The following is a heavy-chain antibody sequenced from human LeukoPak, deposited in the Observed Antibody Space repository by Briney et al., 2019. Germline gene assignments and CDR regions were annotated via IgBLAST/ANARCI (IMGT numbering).Heavy chain of an antibody. J-gene: IGHJ4*02. V-gene: IGHV3-23*01. CDR3: AKDDYGDYVPLDY. D-gene: IGHD4-17*01. CDR2: IVGSGDST. Sequence: PGGSLRLSCAASGFTFSSFAMSWVRQAPGKGLEWVSTIVGSGDSTYYADSVKGRFTISRDNSKNTLYLQMNSLRAEDTAVYYCAKDDYGDYVPLDYWGQGTLVTVSS. CDR1: GFTFSSFA.